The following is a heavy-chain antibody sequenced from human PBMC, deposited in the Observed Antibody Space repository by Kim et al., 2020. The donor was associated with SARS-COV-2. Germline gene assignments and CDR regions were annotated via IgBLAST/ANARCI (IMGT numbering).Heavy chain of an antibody. D-gene: IGHD5-12*01. CDR2: ISGSDDST. J-gene: IGHJ1*01. V-gene: IGHV3-23*01. Sequence: GSLRLSCAASGFTFSAYAMSWVRQAPGKGLEWVSGISGSDDSTYYADSVKGRFIISRDKSRNTLHLQMNSQSAEDTAVYYCAKHFGSSGSEFQHWGQGTLVTVSS. CDR1: GFTFSAYA. CDR3: AKHFGSSGSEFQH.